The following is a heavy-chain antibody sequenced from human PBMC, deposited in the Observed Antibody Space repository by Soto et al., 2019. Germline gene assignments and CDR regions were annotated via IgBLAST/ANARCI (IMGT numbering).Heavy chain of an antibody. CDR3: AKLSGYDRRGMDY. V-gene: IGHV3-30*18. D-gene: IGHD5-12*01. CDR1: GFTFSSYG. Sequence: QVQLVESGGGVVQPGRSLRLSCAASGFTFSSYGMHWVRQAPGKGLEWVAVISYDGSNKYYADSVKGRFTISRDNSKNTLYLQMNSLRAEDTAVYYCAKLSGYDRRGMDYWGQVTLVTVSS. CDR2: ISYDGSNK. J-gene: IGHJ4*02.